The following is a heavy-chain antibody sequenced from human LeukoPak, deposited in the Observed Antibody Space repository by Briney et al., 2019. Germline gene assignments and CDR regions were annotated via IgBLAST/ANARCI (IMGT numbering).Heavy chain of an antibody. CDR3: ARDTGGRGRLDAFDI. CDR2: IYPSGST. D-gene: IGHD2-8*02. Sequence: PSETLSLTCAVSGGSVSSSNWWSWVRQPPGKGLEWIGEIYPSGSTNYNPSLKSRVTISIDKSKNQFFLKLSSVTAADTAVYYCARDTGGRGRLDAFDIWGQGTMVTVSS. V-gene: IGHV4-4*02. CDR1: GGSVSSSNW. J-gene: IGHJ3*02.